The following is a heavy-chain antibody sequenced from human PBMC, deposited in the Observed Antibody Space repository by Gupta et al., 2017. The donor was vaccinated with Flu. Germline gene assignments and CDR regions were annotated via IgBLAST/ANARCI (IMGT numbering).Heavy chain of an antibody. V-gene: IGHV3-30*18. CDR1: GFTFSSYG. D-gene: IGHD2-21*02. Sequence: QVQLVESGGGVVQPGRSLRLSCAASGFTFSSYGMHWVRQAPGKGLEWVAVISYDGSNKYYADSVKGRFTISRDNSKNTLYLQMNSLRAEDTAVYYCAKDLSPLSVVTPGFPWFDPWGQGTLVTVSS. CDR2: ISYDGSNK. J-gene: IGHJ5*02. CDR3: AKDLSPLSVVTPGFPWFDP.